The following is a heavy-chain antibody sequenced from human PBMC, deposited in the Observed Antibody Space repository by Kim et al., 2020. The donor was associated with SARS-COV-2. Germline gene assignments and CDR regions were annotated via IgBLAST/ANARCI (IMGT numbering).Heavy chain of an antibody. V-gene: IGHV1-2*02. D-gene: IGHD2-2*02. Sequence: KFQGRVTRTRDTSLNTAYMELSRLRSDDTAVYYCARVFRYQLLYLDAFDIWGQGTMVTVSS. CDR3: ARVFRYQLLYLDAFDI. J-gene: IGHJ3*02.